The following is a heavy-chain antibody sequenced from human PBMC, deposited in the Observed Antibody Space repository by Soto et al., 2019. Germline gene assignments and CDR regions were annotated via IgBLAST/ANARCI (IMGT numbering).Heavy chain of an antibody. J-gene: IGHJ6*02. CDR3: ARDPGGQGDYYYGMDV. CDR1: GGTFSSYA. V-gene: IGHV1-69*01. Sequence: QVQLVQSGAEVKKPGSSVKVSCKASGGTFSSYAISWVRQAPGQGLEWMGGIIPIFGTANYAQKFQGRVTITADESTSTAYMERSSLRAEDTAVYYCARDPGGQGDYYYGMDVWGQGTTVTVSS. CDR2: IIPIFGTA. D-gene: IGHD3-10*01.